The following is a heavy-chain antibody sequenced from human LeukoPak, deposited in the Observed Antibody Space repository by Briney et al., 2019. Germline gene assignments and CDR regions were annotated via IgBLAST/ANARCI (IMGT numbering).Heavy chain of an antibody. D-gene: IGHD5-18*01. CDR1: GFTFSSYG. Sequence: GGSLRLSCAASGFTFSSYGMHWVRQAPGKGLEGVSAISGGGSSTYYADSVKGRFTIPRDNSKNTLYLQMNSLRAEDTAVYYCAKPDDTAMVIFYFDYWGQGTLVTVSS. V-gene: IGHV3-23*01. J-gene: IGHJ4*02. CDR3: AKPDDTAMVIFYFDY. CDR2: ISGGGSST.